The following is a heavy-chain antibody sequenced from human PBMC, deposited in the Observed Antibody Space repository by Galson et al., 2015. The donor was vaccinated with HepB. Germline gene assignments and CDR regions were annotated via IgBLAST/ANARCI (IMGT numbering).Heavy chain of an antibody. CDR1: GFTFSRYH. CDR3: ARDPPLGTPFDY. CDR2: ISSSGDYI. Sequence: SLRLSCAASGFTFSRYHMIWVRQAPGKGLEWVSSISSSGDYIYYADSLKGRFTISRDNTKNSLYLQMNSLRAEDTAVYYCARDPPLGTPFDYWGQGTLVTVSS. J-gene: IGHJ4*02. V-gene: IGHV3-21*01. D-gene: IGHD7-27*01.